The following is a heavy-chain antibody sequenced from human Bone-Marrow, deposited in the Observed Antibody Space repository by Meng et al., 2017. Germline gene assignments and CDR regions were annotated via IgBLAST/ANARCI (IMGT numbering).Heavy chain of an antibody. J-gene: IGHJ5*02. CDR1: GFTFDDYA. Sequence: GGSLRLSCAASGFTFDDYAMHWVQQAPGKGLEWVSAISGSGGSTYYADSVKGRFTISRDNSKNTLYLQMNSLRAEDTAVYYCAKDRRVGFGELSGWLDPWGQGTLVTVSS. CDR2: ISGSGGST. CDR3: AKDRRVGFGELSGWLDP. V-gene: IGHV3-23*01. D-gene: IGHD3-10*01.